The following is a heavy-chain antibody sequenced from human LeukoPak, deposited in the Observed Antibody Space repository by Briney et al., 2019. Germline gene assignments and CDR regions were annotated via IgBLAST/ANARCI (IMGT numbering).Heavy chain of an antibody. CDR3: ARVGYSSGWYYYYGMDV. D-gene: IGHD6-19*01. CDR2: IYYSGST. J-gene: IGHJ6*02. V-gene: IGHV4-59*01. CDR1: GGSISSYY. Sequence: SETPSLTCTVSGGSISSYYWSWIRQPPGKGLEWIGYIYYSGSTNYNPSLKSRVTISVDTSKNQFSLKLSSVTAADTAVYYCARVGYSSGWYYYYGMDVWGQGTTVTVSS.